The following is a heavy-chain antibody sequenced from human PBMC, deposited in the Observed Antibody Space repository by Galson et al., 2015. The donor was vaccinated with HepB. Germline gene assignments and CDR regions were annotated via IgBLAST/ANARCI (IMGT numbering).Heavy chain of an antibody. CDR1: GFTFSGSA. CDR3: TSPKVVVVPAATLYYYMDV. V-gene: IGHV3-73*01. J-gene: IGHJ6*03. CDR2: IRSKANSYAT. Sequence: SLRLSCAASGFTFSGSAMHWVRQASGKGLEWVGRIRSKANSYATAYATSVKGRFTISRDDSKNTAYLQMNSLKTEDTAVYYCTSPKVVVVPAATLYYYMDVWGKGTTVTVPS. D-gene: IGHD2-2*01.